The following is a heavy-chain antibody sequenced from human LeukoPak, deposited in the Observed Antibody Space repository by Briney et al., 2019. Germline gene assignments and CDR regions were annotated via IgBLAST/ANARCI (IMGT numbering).Heavy chain of an antibody. Sequence: GGSLRLSCAASGFTFGSYAMSWVRQAPGEGLEWVSTISGSDGHTSYADSVKGRFSISRDNSKNTLYLQMDSLRGEDTAVYYCAKDFRIGYSAHFDYWGQGALVTVSS. V-gene: IGHV3-23*01. CDR2: ISGSDGHT. J-gene: IGHJ4*02. D-gene: IGHD2-21*01. CDR3: AKDFRIGYSAHFDY. CDR1: GFTFGSYA.